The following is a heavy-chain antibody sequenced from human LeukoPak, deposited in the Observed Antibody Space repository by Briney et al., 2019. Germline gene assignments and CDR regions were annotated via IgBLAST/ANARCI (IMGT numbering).Heavy chain of an antibody. D-gene: IGHD5-24*01. Sequence: PGGSLGLSCAASGFTFSSTWMHWVRQVPGKGLVWVSRINSDGSTTSYADSVKGRFTISRDNAKNTLYLQMNSLRADDTAVYHCAPTGGYRDGYSPWGQGTLVTVSS. V-gene: IGHV3-74*01. CDR1: GFTFSSTW. CDR3: APTGGYRDGYSP. J-gene: IGHJ5*02. CDR2: INSDGSTT.